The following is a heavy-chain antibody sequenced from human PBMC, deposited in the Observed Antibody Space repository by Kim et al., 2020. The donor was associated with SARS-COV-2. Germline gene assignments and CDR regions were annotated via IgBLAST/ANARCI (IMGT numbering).Heavy chain of an antibody. V-gene: IGHV4-39*07. J-gene: IGHJ4*02. CDR2: IYYSGST. Sequence: SETLSLTCTVSGGSISSSSYYWGWIRQPPGKGLEWIGSIYYSGSTYYNPSLKSRVTISVDTSKNQFSLKLSSVTAADTAVYYCARDDYGEGFDYWGQGTLVTVSS. CDR3: ARDDYGEGFDY. D-gene: IGHD4-17*01. CDR1: GGSISSSSYY.